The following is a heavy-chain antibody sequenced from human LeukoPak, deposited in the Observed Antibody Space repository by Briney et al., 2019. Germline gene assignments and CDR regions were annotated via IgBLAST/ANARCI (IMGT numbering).Heavy chain of an antibody. CDR3: AKHYMGSSYNRGLDY. J-gene: IGHJ4*02. V-gene: IGHV4-38-2*02. D-gene: IGHD3-10*01. CDR2: IYYSGYT. CDR1: GYSISSGYY. Sequence: SETLSLTCTVSGYSISSGYYWGWIRQPPGKGLEWIGSIYYSGYTYYNPSLESRVTISVDTSKNQFSLKLSSVTAAETAIYYCAKHYMGSSYNRGLDYWGQGTLVTVSS.